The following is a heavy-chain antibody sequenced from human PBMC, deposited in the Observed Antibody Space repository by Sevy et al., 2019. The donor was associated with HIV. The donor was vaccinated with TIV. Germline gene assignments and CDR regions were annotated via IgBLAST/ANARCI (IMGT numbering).Heavy chain of an antibody. V-gene: IGHV3-30*03. D-gene: IGHD3-10*01. J-gene: IGHJ6*02. CDR1: GFSFSEYG. CDR2: TSFDGSDK. CDR3: ARDQAGPSDDYYYYYGMDL. Sequence: GGSLRLSCAASGFSFSEYGMHWVRQAPGKGLEWVAVTSFDGSDKYYAHSVKGRFTISRDNSKNTLYLQMNSLRVEDTAVYYCARDQAGPSDDYYYYYGMDLWGQGTTVTVSS.